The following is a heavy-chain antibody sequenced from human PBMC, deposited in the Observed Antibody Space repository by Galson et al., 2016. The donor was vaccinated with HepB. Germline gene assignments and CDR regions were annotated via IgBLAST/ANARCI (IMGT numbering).Heavy chain of an antibody. D-gene: IGHD3-16*01. Sequence: SLRLSCAVSGLSFQNYAMHWVRQAPGKGLEWVAFTSYDGSLTYYADSVKGRFTISRDKSKSAVYLQMDSLRAEDTALYYCARDRGDGRRSRYHLNHWGQGTLGTVSS. CDR2: TSYDGSLT. V-gene: IGHV3-30*04. CDR3: ARDRGDGRRSRYHLNH. J-gene: IGHJ5*02. CDR1: GLSFQNYA.